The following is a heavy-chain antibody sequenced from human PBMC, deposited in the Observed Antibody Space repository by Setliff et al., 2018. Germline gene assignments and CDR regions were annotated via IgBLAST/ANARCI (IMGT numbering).Heavy chain of an antibody. CDR1: GGSISTDHYY. CDR2: IDYTGNT. Sequence: SETLSLTCTASGGSISTDHYYWGWIRQPPGKGLEWIGSIDYTGNTWHNPSLKSRVTISVGTSKNQFSLNLSSVTAADTAVYYCAAPGGGSYRFWGQGTLVTVSS. CDR3: AAPGGGSYRF. D-gene: IGHD1-26*01. V-gene: IGHV4-39*01. J-gene: IGHJ4*02.